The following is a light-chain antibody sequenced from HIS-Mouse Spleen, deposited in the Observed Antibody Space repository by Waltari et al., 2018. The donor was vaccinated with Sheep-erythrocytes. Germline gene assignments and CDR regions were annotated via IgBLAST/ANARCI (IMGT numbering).Light chain of an antibody. Sequence: SYELTQPPSVSVSPGQTARITCSGAALPKQYASLYQQKPGQAPVLVIYKDSERPSGIPERFSGSSSGTTVTLTISGVQAEDEADYYCQSADSSGTYPVFGGGTKLTVL. CDR2: KDS. CDR1: ALPKQY. V-gene: IGLV3-25*03. J-gene: IGLJ2*01. CDR3: QSADSSGTYPV.